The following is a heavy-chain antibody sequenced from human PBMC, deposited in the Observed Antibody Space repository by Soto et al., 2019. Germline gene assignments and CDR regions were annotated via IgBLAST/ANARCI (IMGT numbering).Heavy chain of an antibody. V-gene: IGHV1-69*13. J-gene: IGHJ6*02. CDR1: GGTFSSYA. CDR2: IIPIFGTA. D-gene: IGHD3-22*01. CDR3: AKKTYYYDSSGYQLYYYYGMDV. Sequence: SVKVSCKASGGTFSSYAISWVRQAPGQGLEWMGGIIPIFGTANYAQKFQGRVTITADESTSTAYMELSSLRSEDTAVYYCAKKTYYYDSSGYQLYYYYGMDVWGQGTTVTVS.